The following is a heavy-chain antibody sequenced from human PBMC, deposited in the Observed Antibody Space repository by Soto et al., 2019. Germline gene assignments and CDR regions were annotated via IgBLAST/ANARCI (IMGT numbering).Heavy chain of an antibody. D-gene: IGHD1-26*01. CDR1: GYSISSSNW. J-gene: IGHJ6*02. V-gene: IGHV4-28*01. CDR3: ARNTVGYYYYGMDV. CDR2: IYYSGST. Sequence: SETLSLTCAVSGYSISSSNWWGWIRQPPGKGLEWIGYIYYSGSTYYNPSLKSRVTMSVDTSKNQFSLKLSSVTAVDTAVYYCARNTVGYYYYGMDVWGQATTVTVS.